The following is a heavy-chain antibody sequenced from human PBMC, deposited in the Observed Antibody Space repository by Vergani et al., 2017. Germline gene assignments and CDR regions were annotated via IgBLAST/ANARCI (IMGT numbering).Heavy chain of an antibody. CDR1: GYSFTSYW. Sequence: EVQLVQSGAEVKKPGESLKISCKGSGYSFTSYWIGWVRQMPGKGLEWMGIIYPGDSDTRYSPSFQGQVTISADKSISTAYLQWSRLKASDTAMYYCARVPVYTIFGVANDAFDIWGQGTMVTVSS. D-gene: IGHD3-3*01. CDR2: IYPGDSDT. V-gene: IGHV5-51*01. CDR3: ARVPVYTIFGVANDAFDI. J-gene: IGHJ3*02.